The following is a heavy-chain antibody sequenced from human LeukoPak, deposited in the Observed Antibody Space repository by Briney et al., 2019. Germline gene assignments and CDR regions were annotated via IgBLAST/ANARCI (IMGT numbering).Heavy chain of an antibody. V-gene: IGHV3-23*01. D-gene: IGHD6-13*01. J-gene: IGHJ4*02. Sequence: GGSLRLSCAASGFTFSSCGMSWVRQAPGKGLEWVSAISGSGGSTYYADSVKGRFTISRDNSKNTLYLQMNSLRAEDTAVYYCAKETTAAGTFDYWGQGTLVTVSS. CDR1: GFTFSSCG. CDR2: ISGSGGST. CDR3: AKETTAAGTFDY.